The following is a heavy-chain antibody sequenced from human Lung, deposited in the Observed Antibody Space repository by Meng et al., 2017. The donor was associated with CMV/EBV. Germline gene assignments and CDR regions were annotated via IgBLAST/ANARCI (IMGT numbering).Heavy chain of an antibody. CDR2: IDDSGST. J-gene: IGHJ4*02. Sequence: QWQPQEAGPGRGKPSGTLSLPCCVSGVSISSNIRWTWVRQPPGKGLEWIGDIDDSGSTNYNPSPNSRISISLDKSKNHFSLKVNSVTAADTAVYYCARGKQDAWELLAYWGQGALVTVSS. CDR1: GVSISSNIR. V-gene: IGHV4-4*02. CDR3: ARGKQDAWELLAY. D-gene: IGHD1-26*01.